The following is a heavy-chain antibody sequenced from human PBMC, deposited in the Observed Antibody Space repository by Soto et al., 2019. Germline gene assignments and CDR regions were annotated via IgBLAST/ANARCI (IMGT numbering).Heavy chain of an antibody. D-gene: IGHD3-10*01. CDR2: VTGGGSFT. CDR3: QKLLRSYIDP. V-gene: IGHV3-23*01. Sequence: EVQLLESGGGSVQPGGSLRLSCAASGFTFSTYAMSWVRQAPGKGLEWVSSVTGGGSFTYYADSVKGRFTISRDNSKNTVYLQMNSLRAEDTAVYYCQKLLRSYIDPWGQGTLVTVSS. CDR1: GFTFSTYA. J-gene: IGHJ5*02.